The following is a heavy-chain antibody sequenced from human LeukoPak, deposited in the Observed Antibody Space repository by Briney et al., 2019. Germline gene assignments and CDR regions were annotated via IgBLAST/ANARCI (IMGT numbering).Heavy chain of an antibody. J-gene: IGHJ4*02. Sequence: SETLSLSCTVSGDSISSYYWSWIRQPPGKGLEWIGYIYTSGSTNYNPSLKSRVTISGDTPKNQFSLNLSSVTAADTAVYYCAREDYSSRGLDYWGQGTLVTFSS. D-gene: IGHD6-13*01. CDR3: AREDYSSRGLDY. V-gene: IGHV4-4*09. CDR1: GDSISSYY. CDR2: IYTSGST.